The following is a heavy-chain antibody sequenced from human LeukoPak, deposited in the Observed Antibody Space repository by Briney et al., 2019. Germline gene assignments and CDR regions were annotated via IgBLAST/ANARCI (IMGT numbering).Heavy chain of an antibody. J-gene: IGHJ4*02. Sequence: GGSLRLSCAASGFTFSSYGMHWVRQAPGKGLEWVAVISYDGSNKYYADSVKGRFTISRDNSKNTLYFQMNSLRAEDTAVYYCATTSYSSWTFFEYWGQGTLVTVSS. CDR1: GFTFSSYG. V-gene: IGHV3-30*03. D-gene: IGHD6-6*01. CDR3: ATTSYSSWTFFEY. CDR2: ISYDGSNK.